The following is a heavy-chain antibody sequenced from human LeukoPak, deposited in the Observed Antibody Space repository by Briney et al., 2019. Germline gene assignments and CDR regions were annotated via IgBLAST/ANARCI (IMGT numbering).Heavy chain of an antibody. CDR3: AREGLPYSGDH. J-gene: IGHJ4*02. CDR2: IKGDGSEI. CDR1: GFSFSTYW. V-gene: IGHV3-7*01. Sequence: PGGSLRLSCAASGFSFSTYWMRWARQTPGKGLDWVANIKGDGSEINYVDSVKGRFTISRDNAKNSLSLQMNSLTADDTGVYYCAREGLPYSGDHWGQGTLVTVSS. D-gene: IGHD4-11*01.